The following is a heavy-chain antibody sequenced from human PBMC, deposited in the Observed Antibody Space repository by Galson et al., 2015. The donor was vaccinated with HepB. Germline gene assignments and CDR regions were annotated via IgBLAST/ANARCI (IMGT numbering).Heavy chain of an antibody. CDR2: ISGYNDYK. V-gene: IGHV1-18*04. CDR1: NYILTNFG. J-gene: IGHJ4*02. D-gene: IGHD2-2*01. CDR3: ARARYSTSPLDY. Sequence: SVKVSCKASNYILTNFGITWVRQAPGQGPEWMGWISGYNDYKDYAQKFQDRVTMTTDTSTSTAYMVLTSLTYDDTAVYYCARARYSTSPLDYWGQGALVTVSS.